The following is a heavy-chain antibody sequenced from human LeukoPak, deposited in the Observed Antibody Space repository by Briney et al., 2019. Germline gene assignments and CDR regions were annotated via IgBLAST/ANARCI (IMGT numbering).Heavy chain of an antibody. CDR1: GFTFSSYW. Sequence: GGSLRLYCAASGFTFSSYWMHWVRQAPGKGLVWVSRINSDGSSTSYADSVKGRFTISRDNAKNTLYLQMNSLRAEDTAVYYCLFAPRGWFGNSWGQGTLVTVSS. J-gene: IGHJ4*02. D-gene: IGHD3-10*01. CDR2: INSDGSST. V-gene: IGHV3-74*01. CDR3: LFAPRGWFGNS.